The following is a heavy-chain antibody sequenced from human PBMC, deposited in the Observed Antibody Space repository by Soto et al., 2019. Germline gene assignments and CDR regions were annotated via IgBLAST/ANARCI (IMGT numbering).Heavy chain of an antibody. J-gene: IGHJ4*02. CDR2: INSDGSRT. CDR3: ARETYRGFYFDY. CDR1: GFTFSEYW. D-gene: IGHD4-4*01. Sequence: PGGSLRLSCSASGFTFSEYWTHWVRQAPGKGLVWVSRINSDGSRTSYADSVTGRFTISRDNAKNTLYLQMNSLRVEDTALYYCARETYRGFYFDYWGQGTLVTVSS. V-gene: IGHV3-74*01.